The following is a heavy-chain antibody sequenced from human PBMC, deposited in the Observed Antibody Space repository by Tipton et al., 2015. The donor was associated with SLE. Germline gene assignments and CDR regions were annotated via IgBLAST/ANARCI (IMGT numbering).Heavy chain of an antibody. CDR2: IRYDGSHK. V-gene: IGHV3-30*02. CDR1: GFTFSSYS. CDR3: AKDQGVLVVLPAADDY. J-gene: IGHJ4*02. Sequence: GSLRLSCAASGFTFSSYSMNWVRQAPGKGLEWVAFIRYDGSHKYYADSVKGRFTISRDNSKNTLSLQMNSLRSEDTAVYYCAKDQGVLVVLPAADDYWGQGTLVTVSS. D-gene: IGHD2-2*01.